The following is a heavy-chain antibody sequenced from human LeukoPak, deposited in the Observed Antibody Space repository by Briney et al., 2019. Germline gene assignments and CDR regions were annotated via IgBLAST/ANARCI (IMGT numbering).Heavy chain of an antibody. Sequence: SETLSLTCTVSGYSISSGYYWGWIRHPPGKGLEWVGSIHHSGTTYCNPSLKSRVTISLATSKNQFSLKLSSVTAADTAVYYCARDSYGSGSYNYWGQGTLVTVSS. CDR2: IHHSGTT. J-gene: IGHJ4*02. D-gene: IGHD3-10*01. CDR1: GYSISSGYY. CDR3: ARDSYGSGSYNY. V-gene: IGHV4-38-2*02.